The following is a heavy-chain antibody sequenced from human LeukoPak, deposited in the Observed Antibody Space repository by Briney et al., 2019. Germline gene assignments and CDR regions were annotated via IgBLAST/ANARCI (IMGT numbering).Heavy chain of an antibody. Sequence: PSETLSLTCTVSGGSISSYYWSWIRQPAGKGLEWIGRIYTSGSTNYNPSLKSRVTMSVDTSKNQFSLKLSSVTAADTAVYYCARGYCSGGSCPFDCWGQGTLVTVSS. V-gene: IGHV4-4*07. J-gene: IGHJ4*02. CDR1: GGSISSYY. CDR3: ARGYCSGGSCPFDC. D-gene: IGHD2-15*01. CDR2: IYTSGST.